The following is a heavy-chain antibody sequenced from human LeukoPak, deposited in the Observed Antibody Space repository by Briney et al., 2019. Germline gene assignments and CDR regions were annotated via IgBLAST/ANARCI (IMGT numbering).Heavy chain of an antibody. J-gene: IGHJ4*02. CDR2: ISGSGYNT. Sequence: GGSLRLSCAASGFTFSSYGLSWVRQAPGKGLEWVSTISGSGYNTYYAASVKGRFTISRDNSANTLYLQMNSLRAEDTALYYCAKHSGSYFIYYVDSWGQGTLVSVSS. CDR1: GFTFSSYG. CDR3: AKHSGSYFIYYVDS. D-gene: IGHD1-26*01. V-gene: IGHV3-23*01.